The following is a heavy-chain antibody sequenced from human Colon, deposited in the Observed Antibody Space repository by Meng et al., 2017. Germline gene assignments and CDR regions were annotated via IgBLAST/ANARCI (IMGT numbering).Heavy chain of an antibody. CDR2: IYYTGTT. CDR3: ARDNLLTSGSRFCFDY. J-gene: IGHJ4*02. Sequence: VQLQDAGPGLVRPSETLSLTCTVSGGSVTITGYYWSWIRQSPGKGLEWIGYIYYTGTTNYNPSLKSRVTISVDTSKNQFSLKLSSVTPADTAVYFCARDNLLTSGSRFCFDYWGQGALVTVSS. D-gene: IGHD6-19*01. V-gene: IGHV4-61*08. CDR1: GGSVTITGYY.